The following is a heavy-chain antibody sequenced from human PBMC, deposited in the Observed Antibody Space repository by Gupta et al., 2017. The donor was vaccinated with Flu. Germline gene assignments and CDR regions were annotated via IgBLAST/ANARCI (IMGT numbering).Heavy chain of an antibody. D-gene: IGHD6-6*01. V-gene: IGHV1-46*03. CDR2: INPGGGST. CDR1: GYTFTSYY. Sequence: QVQLVQSGAEVKKPGASVKVSCKASGYTFTSYYMHWVRQAPGQGLEWMGIINPGGGSTSYAQKFQGRVTMTRDTYTSTVNMELSSLRSEDTAVYFCARRGSSSSGYYYGMDVWGQGTTVTVSS. CDR3: ARRGSSSSGYYYGMDV. J-gene: IGHJ6*02.